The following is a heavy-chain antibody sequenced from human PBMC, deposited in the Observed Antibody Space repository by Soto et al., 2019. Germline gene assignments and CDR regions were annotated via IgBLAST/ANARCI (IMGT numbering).Heavy chain of an antibody. V-gene: IGHV1-46*01. D-gene: IGHD3-22*01. J-gene: IGHJ4*02. CDR1: GHTLINYY. CDR3: AINYYDSSAYLY. Sequence: QVQLVQSGAEVKKPGASVKVSCKASGHTLINYYMHWVRQAPGQGLDWLGKIDPSGNGTSYAERFQGRITLPSDTTTNKVYVELSSMRSEDNAIYYCAINYYDSSAYLYWGEGTLVTVSS. CDR2: IDPSGNGT.